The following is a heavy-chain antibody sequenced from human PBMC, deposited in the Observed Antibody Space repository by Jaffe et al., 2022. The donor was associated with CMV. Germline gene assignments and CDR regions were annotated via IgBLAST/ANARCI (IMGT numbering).Heavy chain of an antibody. Sequence: QVQLVQSGAEVKKPGASVKVSCTVSGYSLTGLSIYWVRQTPGKGLEWMGGFDAEDGETIYTQKFQGRVTITEDTSTDTAYMELSGLKFEDTAVYYCATGRHCGGDCYSFDYWGQGALVTVSS. J-gene: IGHJ4*02. CDR1: GYSLTGLS. CDR2: FDAEDGET. CDR3: ATGRHCGGDCYSFDY. V-gene: IGHV1-24*01. D-gene: IGHD2-21*02.